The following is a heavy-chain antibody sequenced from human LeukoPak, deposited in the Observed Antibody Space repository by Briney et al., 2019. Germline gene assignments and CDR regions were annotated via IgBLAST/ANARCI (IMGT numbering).Heavy chain of an antibody. Sequence: PSDTLSLTCAVYGESLNYYYWSWIRQSPEKGLDWIGEVFDGKTTNYNPSLKSRVTISAVTSSNQSSLNLKSVTAADTAVYYCASGAWATRLHSWAQGTLVIVSS. V-gene: IGHV4-34*12. D-gene: IGHD5-24*01. CDR3: ASGAWATRLHS. J-gene: IGHJ4*02. CDR2: VFDGKTT. CDR1: GESLNYYY.